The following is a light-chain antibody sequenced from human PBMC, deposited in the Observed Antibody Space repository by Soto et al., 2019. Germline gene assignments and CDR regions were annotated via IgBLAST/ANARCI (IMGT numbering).Light chain of an antibody. CDR3: QQYNNWPRT. J-gene: IGKJ2*01. CDR2: SAS. CDR1: QSIRRN. Sequence: EIVMTQSPATLSVSPGERATLSCRASQSIRRNLAWYQQKPGQAPRLLIYSASTRATGIPARVSGSGSGTEFTLTISSLQSEDFAVYYCQQYNNWPRTFGQGTKLEI. V-gene: IGKV3-15*01.